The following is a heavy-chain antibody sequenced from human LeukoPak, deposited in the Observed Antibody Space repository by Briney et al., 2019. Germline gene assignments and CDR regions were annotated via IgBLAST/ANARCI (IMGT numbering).Heavy chain of an antibody. V-gene: IGHV3-23*01. CDR3: AKDVYYCSGGSCYSDWFDP. J-gene: IGHJ5*02. CDR1: GFTFDSYA. CDR2: ISGSGRTT. Sequence: PGGSLRLSCAASGFTFDSYAINWVRQAPGKGLEWVSAISGSGRTTYYADSVKGRFTISRDNSKNTLYLQMNSLRAEDTAVYYCAKDVYYCSGGSCYSDWFDPWGQGTLVTVSS. D-gene: IGHD2-15*01.